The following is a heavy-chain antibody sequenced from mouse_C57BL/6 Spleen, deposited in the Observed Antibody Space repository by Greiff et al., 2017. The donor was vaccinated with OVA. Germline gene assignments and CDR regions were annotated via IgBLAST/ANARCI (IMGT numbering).Heavy chain of an antibody. CDR1: GYTFTSYW. CDR2: IHPNSGST. V-gene: IGHV1-64*01. J-gene: IGHJ1*03. CDR3: ARSSPWYFDV. Sequence: QVQLQQSGAELVKPGASVKLSCKASGYTFTSYWMHWVKQRPGQGLEWIGMIHPNSGSTNYNEKFKSKATLTVDKSSSTAYMQLSSLTSEDSAVYYCARSSPWYFDVWGTGTTVTVSS.